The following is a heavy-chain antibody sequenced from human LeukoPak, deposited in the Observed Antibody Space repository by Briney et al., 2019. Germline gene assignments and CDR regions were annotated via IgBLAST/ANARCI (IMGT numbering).Heavy chain of an antibody. CDR3: ARDQGYCTSASCSIDY. V-gene: IGHV1-18*01. J-gene: IGHJ4*02. CDR2: ISAYNGNT. CDR1: GYSFTTYA. Sequence: GASVKVSCKASGYSFTTYAISWVRQAPGQGLEWRGRISAYNGNTNYAQTLKGRVTMTTDTSTNTAYLHLRSLRSDDTAVYYCARDQGYCTSASCSIDYWGQGTLVTVSS. D-gene: IGHD2-2*01.